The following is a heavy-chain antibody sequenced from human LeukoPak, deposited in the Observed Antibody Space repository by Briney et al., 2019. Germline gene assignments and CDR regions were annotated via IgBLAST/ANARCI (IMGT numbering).Heavy chain of an antibody. Sequence: GGSLRLSCAGSGFTFSSYGMHWVRQAPGKGLEWVAVISYDGSDKYYADSVKGRFTISRDNSKNTLYLQMNTLRAEDTAVYYCAKDQASSGWYYDYWSQGTLVTVSS. V-gene: IGHV3-30*18. CDR3: AKDQASSGWYYDY. CDR2: ISYDGSDK. CDR1: GFTFSSYG. J-gene: IGHJ4*02. D-gene: IGHD6-19*01.